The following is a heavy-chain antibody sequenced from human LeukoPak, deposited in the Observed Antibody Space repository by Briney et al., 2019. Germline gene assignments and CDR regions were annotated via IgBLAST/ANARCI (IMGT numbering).Heavy chain of an antibody. J-gene: IGHJ4*02. CDR1: GYTLTELS. CDR3: ATVPTGGYYGSGSLDY. V-gene: IGHV1-24*01. CDR2: FDPEDGET. Sequence: ASVKVSCKVSGYTLTELSMHWVRQAPGKGLEWMGGFDPEDGETIYAQKFQGRVTMTEDTSTDTAYMELSSLRSEDTAVYCCATVPTGGYYGSGSLDYWGQGTLVTVSS. D-gene: IGHD3-10*01.